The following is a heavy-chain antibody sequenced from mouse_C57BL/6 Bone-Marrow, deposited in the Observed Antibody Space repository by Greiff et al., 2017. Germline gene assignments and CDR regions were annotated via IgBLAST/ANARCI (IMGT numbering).Heavy chain of an antibody. Sequence: DVMLVESGGGLVQPGGSLKLSCAASGFTFSDYYMYWVRQTPEKRLEWVAYISNGGGSTYYPDTVKVRFTISRDNAKNTLYLQMSRLKSEDTAMYYCARQGRGYFDYWGQGTTLTVSS. CDR2: ISNGGGST. CDR1: GFTFSDYY. V-gene: IGHV5-12*01. CDR3: ARQGRGYFDY. J-gene: IGHJ2*01.